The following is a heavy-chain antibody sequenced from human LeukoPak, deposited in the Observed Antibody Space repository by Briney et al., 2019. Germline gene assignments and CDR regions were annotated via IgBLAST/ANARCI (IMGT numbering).Heavy chain of an antibody. CDR1: GYTFTSYA. D-gene: IGHD3-22*01. V-gene: IGHV1-3*01. Sequence: ASVKVSCKASGYTFTSYAMHWVRQAPGQRLEWMGWINAGNGNTKYSQKFQGRVTITRDTSASTVYMELSSLRSEDTAVYYCAREGGGGSGYYFDYWGQGTLVTVSS. CDR3: AREGGGGSGYYFDY. J-gene: IGHJ4*02. CDR2: INAGNGNT.